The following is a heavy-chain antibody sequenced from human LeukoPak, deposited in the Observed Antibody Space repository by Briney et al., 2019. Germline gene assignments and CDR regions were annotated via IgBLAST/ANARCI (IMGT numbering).Heavy chain of an antibody. J-gene: IGHJ3*02. CDR2: IYYSGST. V-gene: IGHV4-59*01. CDR1: GGSISSYY. CDR3: ARDGVHDAFDI. D-gene: IGHD1-1*01. Sequence: SETLSLTCTVSGGSISSYYWSWIRQPPGKGLEWIGYIYYSGSTNYNPSLKSRVTISVDTSKNQFSLKLSSVTAADTAVYYCARDGVHDAFDIWGQGTMVTVSS.